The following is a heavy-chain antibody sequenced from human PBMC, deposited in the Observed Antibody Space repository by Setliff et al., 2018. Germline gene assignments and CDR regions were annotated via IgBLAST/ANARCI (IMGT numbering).Heavy chain of an antibody. CDR2: IYYSGST. J-gene: IGHJ6*02. D-gene: IGHD3-10*01. Sequence: SETLSLTCTVSGGSISSSSYHWGWIRQPPGKGLEWIGSIYYSGSTYYKPSLKSRVTISVDTSKNQFSLELSSVTAADTAVYYCARVSSYGSGSYYYYYYGMDVWGQGTTVTVSS. CDR3: ARVSSYGSGSYYYYYYGMDV. V-gene: IGHV4-39*07. CDR1: GGSISSSSYH.